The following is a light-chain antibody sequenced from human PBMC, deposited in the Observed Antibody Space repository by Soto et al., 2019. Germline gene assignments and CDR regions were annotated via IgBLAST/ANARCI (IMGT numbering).Light chain of an antibody. CDR3: QQSKT. CDR1: QSISSW. CDR2: DAS. Sequence: DIQMPQSPSTLSASVGDRVTITCRASQSISSWLAWYQQKPGKAPKLLIYDASSLESGVPSRFSGSGAGTDFTLTIGILQPDDFATYYCQQSKTFGQGTKVEIK. J-gene: IGKJ1*01. V-gene: IGKV1-5*01.